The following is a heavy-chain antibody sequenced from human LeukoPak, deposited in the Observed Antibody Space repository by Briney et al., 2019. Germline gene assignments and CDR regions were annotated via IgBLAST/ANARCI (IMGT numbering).Heavy chain of an antibody. Sequence: PSETLSLTCTVSGGSISSYYWSWIRQPPGKGLEWIGYIYYSGSTNYNPSLKSRVTISVDTSKNQFSLKLSSVTAADTAVYYCARDMGTSGWYHHDAFDIWGQGTMVTVSS. CDR1: GGSISSYY. J-gene: IGHJ3*02. CDR3: ARDMGTSGWYHHDAFDI. D-gene: IGHD6-19*01. V-gene: IGHV4-59*01. CDR2: IYYSGST.